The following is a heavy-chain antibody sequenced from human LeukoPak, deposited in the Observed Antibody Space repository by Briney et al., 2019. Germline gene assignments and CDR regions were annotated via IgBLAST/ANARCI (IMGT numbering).Heavy chain of an antibody. J-gene: IGHJ1*01. CDR1: GDSVTSWY. CDR3: AGRGHRYSRD. D-gene: IGHD2-15*01. Sequence: PSETLSLTCTVSGDSVTSWYWSWIRQPPGKGLEWIGYIYDSGITDYNPSLKRRLTKSVDTSNNQFSLNLSSVTAADTAVYYCAGRGHRYSRDWGQGILVTVSS. V-gene: IGHV4-4*09. CDR2: IYDSGIT.